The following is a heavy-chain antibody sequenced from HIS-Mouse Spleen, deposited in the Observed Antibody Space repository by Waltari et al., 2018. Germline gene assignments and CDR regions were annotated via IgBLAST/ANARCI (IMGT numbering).Heavy chain of an antibody. CDR1: GFTFSSDS. CDR2: ISSSSSYI. D-gene: IGHD5-12*01. J-gene: IGHJ5*02. V-gene: IGHV3-21*01. CDR3: ARDPSGYDNH. Sequence: EVQLVESGGGLVKPGGSLRLSCADSGFTFSSDSMHWVRQAPGKGREWVSSISSSSSYIYYADSVKGRFTISRDNAKNSLYLQMNSLRAEDTAVYYCARDPSGYDNHWGQGTLVTVSS.